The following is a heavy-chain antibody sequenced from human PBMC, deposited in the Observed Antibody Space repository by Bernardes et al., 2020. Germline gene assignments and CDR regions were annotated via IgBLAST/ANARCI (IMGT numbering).Heavy chain of an antibody. Sequence: SETLSLTCTVSGGSISSSSYYWGWIRQPPGKGLEWIGSIYYSGSTYYNPSLKSRVTISVDTSKNQFSLKLSSVTAADTAVYYCASPNLRSGDYWGQGTLVTVSS. D-gene: IGHD4-17*01. CDR1: GGSISSSSYY. J-gene: IGHJ4*02. CDR2: IYYSGST. V-gene: IGHV4-39*01. CDR3: ASPNLRSGDY.